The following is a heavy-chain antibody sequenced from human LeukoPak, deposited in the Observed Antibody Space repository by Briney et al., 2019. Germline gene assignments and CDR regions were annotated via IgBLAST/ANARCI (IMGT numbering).Heavy chain of an antibody. CDR3: ARESSGWYGNFQH. J-gene: IGHJ1*01. V-gene: IGHV3-30-3*01. D-gene: IGHD6-19*01. CDR2: ISYDGSNK. CDR1: GFTFSSYA. Sequence: PGGSLRLSCAASGFTFSSYAMHWVRQAPGKGLEWVAVISYDGSNKYYADSVKGRLTISRDNSKNTLYLQMNSLRAEDTAVYYCARESSGWYGNFQHWGQGTLVTVSS.